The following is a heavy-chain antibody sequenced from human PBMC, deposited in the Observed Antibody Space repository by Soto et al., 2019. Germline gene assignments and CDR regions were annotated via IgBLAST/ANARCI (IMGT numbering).Heavy chain of an antibody. CDR2: IYYTGST. CDR1: GDSINTYY. CDR3: ASVRGGYYYAMDV. J-gene: IGHJ6*02. V-gene: IGHV4-59*01. Sequence: SETLSLTCTVSGDSINTYYWNWIRQSPGKGLEWIGYIYYTGSTKYHPSLESRVTISVDTSKKQFSLRLNSVTPADTAVYYCASVRGGYYYAMDVWGQGTTVTVSS. D-gene: IGHD3-10*02.